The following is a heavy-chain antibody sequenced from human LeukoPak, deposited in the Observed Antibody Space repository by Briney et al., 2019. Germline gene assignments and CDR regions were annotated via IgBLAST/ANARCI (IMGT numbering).Heavy chain of an antibody. CDR3: ARGLRVPAAIGSWFDP. CDR2: IYYSGST. V-gene: IGHV4-59*01. CDR1: GGSISSYY. D-gene: IGHD2-2*01. J-gene: IGHJ5*02. Sequence: SETLSLTCTVSGGSISSYYWSWIRQPPGKGLEWIGYIYYSGSTNYNPSLKSRVTISVDTSKNQFSLKLSSVTAADTAVHYCARGLRVPAAIGSWFDPWGQGTLVTVSS.